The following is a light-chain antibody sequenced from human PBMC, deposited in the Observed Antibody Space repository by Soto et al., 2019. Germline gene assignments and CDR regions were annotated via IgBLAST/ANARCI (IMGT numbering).Light chain of an antibody. J-gene: IGKJ2*01. Sequence: AVQVTQSPSSLSASVGDRVTITCRASQAIRNDLGWYQQQPGRAPKLLIYAASTLQSGVPSRFRCSGYGTDFSLTISSLQPEDFATYYCLQDFNYPYTFGQGT. CDR1: QAIRND. V-gene: IGKV1-6*01. CDR2: AAS. CDR3: LQDFNYPYT.